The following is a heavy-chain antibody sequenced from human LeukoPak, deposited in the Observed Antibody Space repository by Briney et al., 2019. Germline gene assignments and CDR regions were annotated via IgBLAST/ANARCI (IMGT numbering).Heavy chain of an antibody. J-gene: IGHJ5*02. CDR2: INPNSGGT. CDR3: ARAGLLEVLGDVNP. CDR1: GYTFTGYY. Sequence: ASVKVSCKASGYTFTGYYMQWVRQAPGQGLEWMGWINPNSGGTNYAQKFQGRVTMTRDTSISTAYMKLSRLRSDDTAVYYCARAGLLEVLGDVNPWGQGTLVTVSS. V-gene: IGHV1-2*02. D-gene: IGHD2-15*01.